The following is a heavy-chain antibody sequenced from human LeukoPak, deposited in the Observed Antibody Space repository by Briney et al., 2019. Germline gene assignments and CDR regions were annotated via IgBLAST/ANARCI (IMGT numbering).Heavy chain of an antibody. CDR2: IYYSGST. CDR1: GGSISSSTYY. D-gene: IGHD3-10*01. J-gene: IGHJ5*02. V-gene: IGHV4-39*01. CDR3: ARQTDYYGSGSYYGVFDP. Sequence: SETLSLTCTVSGGSISSSTYYWAWIRQPPGKGLEWIGSIYYSGSTYYSPSLKSRVTISVDTSKNQFSLKLRSETVADTAVYYCARQTDYYGSGSYYGVFDPWGQGTLVTVSS.